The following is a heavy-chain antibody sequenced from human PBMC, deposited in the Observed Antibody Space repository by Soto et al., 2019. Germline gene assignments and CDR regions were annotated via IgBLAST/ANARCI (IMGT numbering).Heavy chain of an antibody. CDR3: ASTRGSYYHYFAY. V-gene: IGHV1-69*01. J-gene: IGHJ4*02. CDR1: GGTFSSYA. D-gene: IGHD1-26*01. Sequence: QVQLVQSGAEVKKPGSSVKVSCKASGGTFSSYAISWVRQSPGQGLEGMGGIIPIFGTANYAQNFQGRVTITAGESTSTAYMELSSLRSEDTAVYYCASTRGSYYHYFAYWGQGTLVTVSS. CDR2: IIPIFGTA.